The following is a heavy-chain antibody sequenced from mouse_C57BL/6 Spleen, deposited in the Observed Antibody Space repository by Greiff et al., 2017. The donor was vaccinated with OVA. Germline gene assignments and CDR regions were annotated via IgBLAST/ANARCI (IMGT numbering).Heavy chain of an antibody. CDR3: VKAPTGTRMWYFDV. D-gene: IGHD4-1*02. CDR1: GFTFADYY. CDR2: IRNKANGYTT. V-gene: IGHV7-4*01. J-gene: IGHJ1*03. Sequence: EVKLVESGGGLVQPGASLRLSCAASGFTFADYYMSWVRQPPGKAPEWLALIRNKANGYTTEYTASVKGRFTISRDNSQNILSLQMNTLRAEYSATDYGVKAPTGTRMWYFDVWGTGTAVTVSS.